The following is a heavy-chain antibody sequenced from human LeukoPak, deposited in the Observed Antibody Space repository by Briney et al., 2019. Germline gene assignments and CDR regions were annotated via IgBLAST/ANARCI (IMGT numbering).Heavy chain of an antibody. J-gene: IGHJ6*03. V-gene: IGHV7-4-1*02. Sequence: ASVKVSRKASGYTFTSYAMNWVRQAPGQGLEWMGWINTNTGNPTYAQGFTGRFVFSLDTSVSTAYLQISSLKAEDTAVYYCARSPPYYYDSSGPAHYYYYMDVWGKGTTVTVSS. CDR1: GYTFTSYA. D-gene: IGHD3-22*01. CDR2: INTNTGNP. CDR3: ARSPPYYYDSSGPAHYYYYMDV.